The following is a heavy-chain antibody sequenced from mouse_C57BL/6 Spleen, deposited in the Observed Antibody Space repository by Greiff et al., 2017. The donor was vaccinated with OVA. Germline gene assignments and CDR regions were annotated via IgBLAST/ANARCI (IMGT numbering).Heavy chain of an antibody. J-gene: IGHJ3*01. D-gene: IGHD2-12*01. CDR1: GFTFSSYA. V-gene: IGHV5-4*03. Sequence: EVKLVESGGGLVKPGGSLKLSCAASGFTFSSYAMSWVRQTPEKRLEWVATISDGGSYTYYPDNVKGRFTISRDNAKNNLYLQMSHLKSEDTAMYYCARAPVRPCWFAYWGQGTLVTVSA. CDR3: ARAPVRPCWFAY. CDR2: ISDGGSYT.